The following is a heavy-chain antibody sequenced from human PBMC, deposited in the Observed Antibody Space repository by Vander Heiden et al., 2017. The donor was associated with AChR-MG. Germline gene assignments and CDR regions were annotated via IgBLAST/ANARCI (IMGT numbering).Heavy chain of an antibody. CDR3: AHRKTGYYDSSGYYHNFDY. CDR1: GFSLSTSGVG. D-gene: IGHD3-22*01. Sequence: QITLKESGPTLVKPTQSLTLTCTFSGFSLSTSGVGVGWIRQPPGKALEWLALIYWNDDKRYSPSLKSRLTITKDTSKNQVVLTMTNMDPVDTATYYCAHRKTGYYDSSGYYHNFDYWGQGTLVTVSS. V-gene: IGHV2-5*01. J-gene: IGHJ4*02. CDR2: IYWNDDK.